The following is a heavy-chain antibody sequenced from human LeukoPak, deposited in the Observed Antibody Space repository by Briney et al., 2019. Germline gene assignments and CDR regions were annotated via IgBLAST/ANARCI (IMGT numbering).Heavy chain of an antibody. CDR1: GGSISSYH. CDR3: AREMVGERGWFDP. D-gene: IGHD2-15*01. V-gene: IGHV4-59*01. J-gene: IGHJ5*02. Sequence: SETLSLTCTVSGGSISSYHWSWIRQPPGKGLEWIGYIYYSGSTNYNPSLKSRVTISVDTSKNQFSLKLSSVTAADTAVYYCAREMVGERGWFDPWGQGTLVTVSS. CDR2: IYYSGST.